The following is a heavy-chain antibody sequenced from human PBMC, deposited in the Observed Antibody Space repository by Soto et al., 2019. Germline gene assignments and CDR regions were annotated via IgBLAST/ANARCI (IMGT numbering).Heavy chain of an antibody. Sequence: QVQLVQSGVEVKKPGASVKLSCKASGYTFTNFGISWVRQAPGQGPEWMGWISGYNGKTNYAQTLQGRVTMTTDTSTSTAYMELRSLRLDDTAVYYCARGGISWSAEYYQHWGQGTLVIVSS. CDR2: ISGYNGKT. CDR1: GYTFTNFG. V-gene: IGHV1-18*01. J-gene: IGHJ1*01. CDR3: ARGGISWSAEYYQH. D-gene: IGHD6-13*01.